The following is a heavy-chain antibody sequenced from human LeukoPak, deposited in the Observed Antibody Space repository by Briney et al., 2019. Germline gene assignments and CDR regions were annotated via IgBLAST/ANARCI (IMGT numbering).Heavy chain of an antibody. V-gene: IGHV3-49*03. J-gene: IGHJ4*02. Sequence: PGGSLRLSCTTSGFTFRDYAMSWFRRAPGMGLEWVGFIRSKVHGATTEYAASVKGRFTISRDDSKSIAYLQMNSPKTEDTAVYYCTRSYNYYDSSGYYGFDFWGQGTLVTVSS. CDR1: GFTFRDYA. D-gene: IGHD3-22*01. CDR2: IRSKVHGATT. CDR3: TRSYNYYDSSGYYGFDF.